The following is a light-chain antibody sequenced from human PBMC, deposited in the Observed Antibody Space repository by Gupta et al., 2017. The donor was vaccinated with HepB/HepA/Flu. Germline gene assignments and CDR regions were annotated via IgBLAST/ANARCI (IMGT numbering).Light chain of an antibody. CDR3: QPRSNGLT. Sequence: EIVLTQSPPTLSLSPGERATLSCRASQSVSNYLDWYQQKRGQAPRLLIYDASNRATGIPDRFSGSASGTDFTLTPSSRDSEDFAVYYGQPRSNGLTFGQGTRLDIK. V-gene: IGKV3-11*01. CDR2: DAS. J-gene: IGKJ5*01. CDR1: QSVSNY.